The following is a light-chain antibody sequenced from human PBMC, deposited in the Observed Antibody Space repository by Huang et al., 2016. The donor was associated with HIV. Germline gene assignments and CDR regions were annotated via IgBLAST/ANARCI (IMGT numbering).Light chain of an antibody. J-gene: IGKJ2*01. CDR3: QQYYSPPPA. CDR2: WAS. V-gene: IGKV4-1*01. Sequence: DIVMTQSPDSLAVSLGERATINCKSSQSVLYSSNNKNYLAWYQLKTVQPPKLLIYWASTRESGVPDRFSGSGSGTDFNFTISSLQAEDVAVYYCQQYYSPPPAFGQGTKLEIK. CDR1: QSVLYSSNNKNY.